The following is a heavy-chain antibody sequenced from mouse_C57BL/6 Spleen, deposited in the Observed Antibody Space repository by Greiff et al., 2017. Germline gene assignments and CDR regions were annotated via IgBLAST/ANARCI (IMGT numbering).Heavy chain of an antibody. V-gene: IGHV1-64*01. CDR3: ARLGSYKDY. CDR1: GYTFTSYW. D-gene: IGHD1-1*02. Sequence: QVQLQQPGAELVKPGASVKLSCKASGYTFTSYWMHWVKQRPGQGLEWIGMIHPNSGSTNYNKKFKSKATLTVDKSSSTAYMQLSSLTSEDSAVYYCARLGSYKDYWGQGTTLTVSS. J-gene: IGHJ2*01. CDR2: IHPNSGST.